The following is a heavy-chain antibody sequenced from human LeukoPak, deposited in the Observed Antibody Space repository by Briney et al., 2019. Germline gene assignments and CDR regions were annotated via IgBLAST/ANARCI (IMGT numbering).Heavy chain of an antibody. V-gene: IGHV3-23*01. CDR1: GFTFSSYA. Sequence: GGSLRLSCAASGFTFSSYAMSWVRQAPGKGLEWVSAISGSGGSTYYADSVKGRFTISRDNSKNTLYLQMNSLRAEDTAVYYCAKAIGTMIVVVITASGYFDYWGQGTLVTVSS. D-gene: IGHD3-22*01. CDR3: AKAIGTMIVVVITASGYFDY. J-gene: IGHJ4*02. CDR2: ISGSGGST.